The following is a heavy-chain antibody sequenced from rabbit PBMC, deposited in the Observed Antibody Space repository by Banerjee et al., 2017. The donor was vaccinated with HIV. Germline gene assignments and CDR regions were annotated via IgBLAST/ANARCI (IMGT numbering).Heavy chain of an antibody. CDR2: IYAGSSGST. V-gene: IGHV1S40*01. Sequence: QSLEESGGGLVTPGASLTLTCTASGFSFSSNYYMCWVRQAPGKGLEWIACIYAGSSGSTYYTSWAKGRFTISKTSSTTVTLQMTSLTAADTATYFCARRDGGYVAYGYAYYGMDLRGQGTLVTVS. D-gene: IGHD6-1*01. J-gene: IGHJ6*01. CDR3: ARRDGGYVAYGYAYYGMDL. CDR1: GFSFSSNYY.